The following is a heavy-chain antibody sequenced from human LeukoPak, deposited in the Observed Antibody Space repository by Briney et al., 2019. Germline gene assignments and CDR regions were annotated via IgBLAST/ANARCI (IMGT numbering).Heavy chain of an antibody. CDR2: IYYSGST. CDR3: ARDDSSGTYFDY. J-gene: IGHJ4*02. V-gene: IGHV4-30-4*01. Sequence: PSETLSLTCTVSGGSISSGDYYWSWIRQPPGKGLEWIGYIYYSGSTYYNPSLKSRVTISVDTSKNQFSLKLSSVTAADTAVYYCARDDSSGTYFDYWGQGTLVTVFS. D-gene: IGHD3-22*01. CDR1: GGSISSGDYY.